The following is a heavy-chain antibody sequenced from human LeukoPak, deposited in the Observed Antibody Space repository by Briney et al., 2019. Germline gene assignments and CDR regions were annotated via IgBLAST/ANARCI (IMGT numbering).Heavy chain of an antibody. J-gene: IGHJ4*02. Sequence: PSETLSLTCTVSGGSISSSSYYWGWIRQPPGKGLEWIGSIYYSGSTYYNPSLKSRVTISVDTSKNQFSLKLSSVTAADTAVYYCARGNIVAVAGGFDYWGQGTLVTVS. V-gene: IGHV4-39*07. D-gene: IGHD6-19*01. CDR1: GGSISSSSYY. CDR3: ARGNIVAVAGGFDY. CDR2: IYYSGST.